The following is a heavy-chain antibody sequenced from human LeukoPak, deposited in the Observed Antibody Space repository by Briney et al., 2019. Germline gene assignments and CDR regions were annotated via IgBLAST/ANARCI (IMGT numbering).Heavy chain of an antibody. CDR2: IFYNGKT. J-gene: IGHJ4*02. CDR1: GASFRSGGPY. V-gene: IGHV4-61*08. Sequence: SETLSLTCTLSGASFRSGGPYWGWIRQTPGKGLEWIGDIFYNGKTNYNPSLKSRVTISLDTSRSQFSLRLSSVTASDTGVYYCARIFDVWSRGNVATVSS. CDR3: ARIFDV.